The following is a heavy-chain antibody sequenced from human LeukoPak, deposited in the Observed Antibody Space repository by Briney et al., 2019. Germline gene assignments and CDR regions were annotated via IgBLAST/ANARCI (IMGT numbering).Heavy chain of an antibody. D-gene: IGHD3-10*01. CDR2: ISAYNGNT. Sequence: GASVKVSCKASGYTFTSYGISWVRQAPGQGLEWMGWISAYNGNTNYAQKLQGRVTMTTDTSTSTAYMELRSLRSDDTAVYYCALTYGSGTTLAFDYWGQGTLVTVSS. CDR1: GYTFTSYG. V-gene: IGHV1-18*01. J-gene: IGHJ4*02. CDR3: ALTYGSGTTLAFDY.